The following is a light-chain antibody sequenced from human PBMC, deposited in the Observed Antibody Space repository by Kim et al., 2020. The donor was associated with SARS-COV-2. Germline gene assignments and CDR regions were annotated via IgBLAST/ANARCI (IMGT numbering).Light chain of an antibody. J-gene: IGKJ2*01. CDR1: QTISAW. CDR2: KAS. V-gene: IGKV1-5*03. Sequence: DIQMTQSPSTLSASVGDTVTITCRASQTISAWLAWYQQKPRKAPNLLIYKASNLQSGAPSRFSGSGSGTEFTLTISSLQPDDFATYYCQQYTSYPITFGQGTKLEI. CDR3: QQYTSYPIT.